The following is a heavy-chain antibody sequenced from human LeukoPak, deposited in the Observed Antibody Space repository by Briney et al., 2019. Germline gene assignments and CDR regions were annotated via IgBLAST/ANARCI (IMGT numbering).Heavy chain of an antibody. CDR2: IYYSGST. J-gene: IGHJ3*02. CDR1: GGSISSSSYY. CDR3: ARHDYGDSPGAFDI. Sequence: SETLSLTCTVSGGSISSSSYYWGWIRQPPGKGLEWIGSIYYSGSTYYNPSLKSRVTISVDTSKNQFSLKLSSVTAADTAVYYCARHDYGDSPGAFDIWGQGTMVTVSS. V-gene: IGHV4-39*01. D-gene: IGHD4-17*01.